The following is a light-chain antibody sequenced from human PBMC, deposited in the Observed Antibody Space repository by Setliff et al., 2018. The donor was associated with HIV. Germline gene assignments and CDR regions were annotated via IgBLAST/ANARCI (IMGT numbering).Light chain of an antibody. V-gene: IGKV1-39*01. Sequence: DIQMTQSPSSLSASVGDRVTITCRASQSISSYLNWYQQKPGKAPKLLIYAASSLQSGVPSRFSGSGSGTDFTLTISSLQPEDFATYYCQQSYSTPRGTVGQGTKVDIK. CDR3: QQSYSTPRGT. J-gene: IGKJ1*01. CDR2: AAS. CDR1: QSISSY.